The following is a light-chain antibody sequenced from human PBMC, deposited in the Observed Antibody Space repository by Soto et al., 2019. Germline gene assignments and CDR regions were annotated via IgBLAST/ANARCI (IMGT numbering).Light chain of an antibody. J-gene: IGLJ1*01. Sequence: QSMIAEPVPLSGSPEHSPTISCTGTSSDVGCYNYVSWYQQHPGKAPKLMIYDVSNRPSGVSNRFSASKSGNTASLTISGLQAEDEADYYCSSYTSTGTLEVFGTGT. CDR1: SSDVGCYNY. V-gene: IGLV2-14*03. CDR2: DVS. CDR3: SSYTSTGTLEV.